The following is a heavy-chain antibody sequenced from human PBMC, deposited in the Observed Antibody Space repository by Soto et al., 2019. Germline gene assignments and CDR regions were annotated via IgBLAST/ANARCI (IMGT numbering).Heavy chain of an antibody. CDR3: ARHNYGSGSTYFDY. D-gene: IGHD3-10*01. V-gene: IGHV4-59*08. CDR2: IYYSGST. Sequence: SETLSLTCTVSGGSISSYYWSWIRQPPGRGLEWIGYIYYSGSTNYNPSLKSRVTISVDTSKNQFSLKLNSMTAADTAVYYCARHNYGSGSTYFDYWGQGTLVTVSS. J-gene: IGHJ4*02. CDR1: GGSISSYY.